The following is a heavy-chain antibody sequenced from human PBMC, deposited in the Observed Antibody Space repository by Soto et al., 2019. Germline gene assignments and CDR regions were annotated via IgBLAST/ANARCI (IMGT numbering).Heavy chain of an antibody. CDR3: ARAKSGWYSEYFQH. J-gene: IGHJ1*01. D-gene: IGHD6-19*01. Sequence: SETLSLTCAVYGGSFSGYYWSWIRQPPGKGLEWIGEINHSGSTNYNPSLKSRVTISVDTSKNQFSLKLSSVTAADTAVYYCARAKSGWYSEYFQHWGQGTLVTVSS. CDR2: INHSGST. V-gene: IGHV4-34*01. CDR1: GGSFSGYY.